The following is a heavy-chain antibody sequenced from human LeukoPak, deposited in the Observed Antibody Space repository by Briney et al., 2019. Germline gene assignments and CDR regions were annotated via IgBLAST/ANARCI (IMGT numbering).Heavy chain of an antibody. V-gene: IGHV4-59*01. CDR3: ARDRPYYYGSGSYYDGFDS. J-gene: IGHJ4*02. CDR2: IYHSGST. CDR1: GSSISRYY. Sequence: SETLSLTCTVSGSSISRYYWSWLRQPPGKGPEWIGYIYHSGSTNYNPSLKSRVTISLDTSKNQSSLRLSSVTAADTAVYYCARDRPYYYGSGSYYDGFDSWGQGTLVTVSS. D-gene: IGHD3-10*01.